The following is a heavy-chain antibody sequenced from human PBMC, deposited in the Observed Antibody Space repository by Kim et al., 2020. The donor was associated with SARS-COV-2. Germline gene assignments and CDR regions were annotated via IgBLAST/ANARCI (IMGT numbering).Heavy chain of an antibody. CDR1: GFTFSSYA. CDR3: AKGHCSG. J-gene: IGHJ4*02. V-gene: IGHV3-23*01. CDR2: ITSSGGST. D-gene: IGHD2-15*01. Sequence: GGSLRLSCAASGFTFSSYAMSWVRQAPGKGLEWVSTITSSGGSTYSADSMKGRFTISRDNSKHTLYLQMNSLRAEDTAVYYCAKGHCSGWGQGTLVTVSS.